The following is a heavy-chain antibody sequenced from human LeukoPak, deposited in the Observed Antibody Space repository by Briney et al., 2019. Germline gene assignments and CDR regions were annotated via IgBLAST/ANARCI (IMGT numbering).Heavy chain of an antibody. CDR2: IKQDGSEK. J-gene: IGHJ4*02. V-gene: IGHV3-7*01. Sequence: PGGSLRLSCAASGFTFSSYWMSWVRQAPGKGLEWVANIKQDGSEKYYVDSVKGRFTISRDNAKNSLYLQMNSLRAEDTAVYYCARGGIVVVAYYFDYWGQGTLVTVSS. D-gene: IGHD2-15*01. CDR1: GFTFSSYW. CDR3: ARGGIVVVAYYFDY.